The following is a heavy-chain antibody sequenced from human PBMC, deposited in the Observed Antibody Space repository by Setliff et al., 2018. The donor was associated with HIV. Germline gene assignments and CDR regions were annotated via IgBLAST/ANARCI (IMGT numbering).Heavy chain of an antibody. Sequence: ASVKVSCKASEYTFTDYFIHWVRQAPGQGLEWMGWISPHNGDKNILQRFRGRVTMTRDTSINAAYLDLSGLTSDDTAVYYCARQFSNSFDSWGQGTLVTVS. J-gene: IGHJ4*02. V-gene: IGHV1-2*02. CDR2: ISPHNGDK. D-gene: IGHD7-27*01. CDR3: ARQFSNSFDS. CDR1: EYTFTDYF.